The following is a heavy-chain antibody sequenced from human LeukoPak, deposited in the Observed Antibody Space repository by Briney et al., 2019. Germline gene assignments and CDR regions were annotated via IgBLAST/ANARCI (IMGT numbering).Heavy chain of an antibody. Sequence: GGSLRLSCAASGFTFSSYTMHWVRRAPGKGLEWVAVISYDGTDKYYADSVKGRFTISRDNSKNTLYLQINSLRAEDTAVYYCAKAPGYYYEIWGQGTMVTVSS. CDR3: AKAPGYYYEI. D-gene: IGHD3-10*01. CDR2: ISYDGTDK. CDR1: GFTFSSYT. J-gene: IGHJ3*02. V-gene: IGHV3-30*04.